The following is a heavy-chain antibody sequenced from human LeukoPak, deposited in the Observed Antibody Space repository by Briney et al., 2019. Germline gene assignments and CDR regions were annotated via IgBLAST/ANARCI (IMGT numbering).Heavy chain of an antibody. CDR2: IFYSGST. CDR1: SGSISSGDAY. J-gene: IGHJ5*02. D-gene: IGHD1-26*01. V-gene: IGHV4-31*03. CDR3: ARQSYSDSWSWFDP. Sequence: ASETLSLTCTVSSGSISSGDAYWTWVRQHPGKGLEWIGYIFYSGSTLYNPSLKSRLTISVDTSKNQFSLRLSSVTAADTAVYHCARQSYSDSWSWFDPWGQGTLVTVSS.